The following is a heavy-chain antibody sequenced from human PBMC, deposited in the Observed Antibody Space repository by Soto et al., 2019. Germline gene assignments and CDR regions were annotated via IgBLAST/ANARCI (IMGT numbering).Heavy chain of an antibody. D-gene: IGHD4-17*01. CDR2: IYYSGST. CDR1: GGSISSGGYS. V-gene: IGHV4-61*08. CDR3: ARRYGYAFDI. J-gene: IGHJ3*02. Sequence: PSETLSLTCTVSGGSISSGGYSWTWIRQHPGKGLKWIGYIYYSGSTNYNPSLKSRVTISVDTSKNQFSLKLSSVTAADTAVYYCARRYGYAFDIWGQGTMVTV.